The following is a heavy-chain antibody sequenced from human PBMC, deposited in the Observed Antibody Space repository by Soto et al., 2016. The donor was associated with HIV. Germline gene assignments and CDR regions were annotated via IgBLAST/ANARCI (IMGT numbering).Heavy chain of an antibody. CDR1: GFTVSSNY. Sequence: EVQLVETGGGLIQPGGSLRLSCAASGFTVSSNYMSWVRQAPGKGLEWVSVIYSGGSTYYADSVKGRFTISRDNSKNTLYLQMNSLRAEDTAVYYCARDRRAVAGTGDVWGQGDHGHRSP. CDR3: ARDRRAVAGTGDV. J-gene: IGHJ6*02. V-gene: IGHV3-53*02. D-gene: IGHD6-19*01. CDR2: IYSGGST.